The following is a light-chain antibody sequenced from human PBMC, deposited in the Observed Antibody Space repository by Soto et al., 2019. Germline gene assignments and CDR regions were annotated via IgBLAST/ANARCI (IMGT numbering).Light chain of an antibody. CDR2: DAS. CDR3: QQYNSFMYT. Sequence: DIQMTQSPSTLSASVGDRVTITCRASQSISSWLAWYQQKPGKAPKLLIYDASSLESGVPSRFSGSGSGTEFTFSISSVQPDDFSTYYCQQYNSFMYTFGQGTKLEIK. J-gene: IGKJ2*01. CDR1: QSISSW. V-gene: IGKV1-5*01.